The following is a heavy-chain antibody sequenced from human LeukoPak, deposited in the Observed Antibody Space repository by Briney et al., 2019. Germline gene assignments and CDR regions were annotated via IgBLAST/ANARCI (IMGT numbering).Heavy chain of an antibody. CDR1: GFAFNIYS. J-gene: IGHJ4*02. CDR3: ARSRDWYVDY. V-gene: IGHV3-48*02. D-gene: IGHD3-9*01. Sequence: GGSLRLSCAASGFAFNIYSMNWVRQAPGKGPEWIAYITSDSQTIKYADSVKGRFTISRDNAENSLFLQMSSLRDEDTATYYCARSRDWYVDYWGQGSLVTVSS. CDR2: ITSDSQTI.